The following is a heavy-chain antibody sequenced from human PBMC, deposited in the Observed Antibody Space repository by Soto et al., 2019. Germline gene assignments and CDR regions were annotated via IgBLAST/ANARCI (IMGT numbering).Heavy chain of an antibody. CDR2: IGTAGDT. V-gene: IGHV3-13*01. CDR3: ARGSRSGSYYNVGQYYYMDV. Sequence: GGSLRLSCAASGFTFSSYDMHWVRQATGKGLEWVSAIGTAGDTYYPGSVKGRFTISRENAKNSLYLQMNSLRAGDTAVYYCARGSRSGSYYNVGQYYYMDVWGKGTTVTVSS. D-gene: IGHD3-10*01. CDR1: GFTFSSYD. J-gene: IGHJ6*03.